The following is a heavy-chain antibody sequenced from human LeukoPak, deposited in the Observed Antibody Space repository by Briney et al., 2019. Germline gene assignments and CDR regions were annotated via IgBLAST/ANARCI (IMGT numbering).Heavy chain of an antibody. CDR2: IGPSSGAI. V-gene: IGHV3-48*01. D-gene: IGHD2-8*01. CDR3: ARDPPQCIDGACIEPFDS. CDR1: GVTLSSHS. Sequence: GGGLRVSSAASGVTLSSHSMNWVRQAPGEGGGWGSYIGPSSGAIHYADSVRGRFTTSRDNAKSSLYLQMNSLRVEDTAVYYCARDPPQCIDGACIEPFDSWGQGTLVTVSS. J-gene: IGHJ4*02.